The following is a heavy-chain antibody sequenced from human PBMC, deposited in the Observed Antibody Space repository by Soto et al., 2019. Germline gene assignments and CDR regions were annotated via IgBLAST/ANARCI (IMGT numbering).Heavy chain of an antibody. V-gene: IGHV3-33*01. CDR2: IWYDGSNK. CDR1: GFTFSSYG. CDR3: ARGNCGGDCYPTRTYYFDN. J-gene: IGHJ4*02. D-gene: IGHD2-21*02. Sequence: PGGSLRLSCAASGFTFSSYGMHWVRQAPGKGLEWVAVIWYDGSNKYYADSVKGRFTISRDNSKNTLYLQMNSLRAEDTAVYYCARGNCGGDCYPTRTYYFDNWGQGTLVTVSS.